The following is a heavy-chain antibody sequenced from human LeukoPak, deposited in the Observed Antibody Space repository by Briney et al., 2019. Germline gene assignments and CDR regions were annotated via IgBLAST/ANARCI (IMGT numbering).Heavy chain of an antibody. CDR2: FIPIFGTA. CDR3: AREDGYYDSSGTEVDAFDI. Sequence: ASVKVSCKASGGTFSSYAISWVRQAPGQGHEWMGGFIPIFGTANYAQKFQGRVTITADESTSTAYTELSSLRSEDTAVYYCAREDGYYDSSGTEVDAFDIWGQGTMVTVSS. CDR1: GGTFSSYA. V-gene: IGHV1-69*01. D-gene: IGHD3-22*01. J-gene: IGHJ3*02.